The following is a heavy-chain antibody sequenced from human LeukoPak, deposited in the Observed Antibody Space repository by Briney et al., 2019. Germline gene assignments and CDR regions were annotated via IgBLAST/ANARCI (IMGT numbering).Heavy chain of an antibody. CDR3: AKGNWRYFDY. Sequence: GGSLRLSCAASGFXFSTYVXXWVXXAPXKXXEWVSAISGSGGSTYYADSVKGRFTISRDNSKNTLYLQMNSLGADDTAVYYCAKGNWRYFDYWGQGTLVTVSS. CDR2: ISGSGGST. J-gene: IGHJ4*02. V-gene: IGHV3-23*01. D-gene: IGHD1-1*01. CDR1: GFXFSTYV.